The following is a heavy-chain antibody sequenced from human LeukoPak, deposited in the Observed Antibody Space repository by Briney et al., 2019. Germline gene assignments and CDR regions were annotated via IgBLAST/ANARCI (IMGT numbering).Heavy chain of an antibody. V-gene: IGHV1-58*02. J-gene: IGHJ4*02. Sequence: SVKVSCKASGFTFTNSAMQWVRQARGHRLEWIGWIVVGSGNTKYAQKFQERVTITRDMSTSTAYMELSSLRSEDTAVYYCAAASRYNSGWFDFDYWGQGTLVTVSS. CDR1: GFTFTNSA. D-gene: IGHD6-19*01. CDR3: AAASRYNSGWFDFDY. CDR2: IVVGSGNT.